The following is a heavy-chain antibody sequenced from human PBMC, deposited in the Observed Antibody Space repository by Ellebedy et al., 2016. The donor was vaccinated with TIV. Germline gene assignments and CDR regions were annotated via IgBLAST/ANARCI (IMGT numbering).Heavy chain of an antibody. CDR3: ARGSRYGSGSYSDY. V-gene: IGHV4-34*01. Sequence: GSLRLSXAVYGGSFSGYYWSWIRQPPGKGLEWIGEINHSGSTNYNPSLKSRVTISVDTSKNQFSLKLSSVTAADTAVYYCARGSRYGSGSYSDYWGQGTLVTVSS. CDR1: GGSFSGYY. D-gene: IGHD3-10*01. CDR2: INHSGST. J-gene: IGHJ4*02.